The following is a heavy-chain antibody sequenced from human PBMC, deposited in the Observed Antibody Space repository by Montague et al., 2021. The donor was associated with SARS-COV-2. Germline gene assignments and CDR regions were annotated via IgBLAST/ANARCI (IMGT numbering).Heavy chain of an antibody. D-gene: IGHD1-1*01. CDR1: GGSIRSYY. CDR2: VHYTGST. V-gene: IGHV4-59*01. CDR3: ARAQNICFIANCVNYFDL. Sequence: SETLSLTCEVSGGSIRSYYWSWIRQFSGKGLEWIGYVHYTGSTKYNPSLKTRVTLSLDTPKNHFSLRLNSVTAADTAVYYCARAQNICFIANCVNYFDLWGLGALVSVSS. J-gene: IGHJ4*02.